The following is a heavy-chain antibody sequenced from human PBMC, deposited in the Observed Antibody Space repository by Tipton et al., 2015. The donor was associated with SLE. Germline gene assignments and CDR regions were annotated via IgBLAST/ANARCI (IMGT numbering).Heavy chain of an antibody. Sequence: TLSLTCNVSEGSISGHYWSWLRQPAGKGLEWIGHIYTTGSTNYNPSLKRRVTISVATSKNQFSLKLSSVTAADTAVYYCAREVGATSGFDYWGQGTLVTVSS. J-gene: IGHJ4*02. CDR2: IYTTGST. V-gene: IGHV4-4*07. CDR1: EGSISGHY. D-gene: IGHD1-26*01. CDR3: AREVGATSGFDY.